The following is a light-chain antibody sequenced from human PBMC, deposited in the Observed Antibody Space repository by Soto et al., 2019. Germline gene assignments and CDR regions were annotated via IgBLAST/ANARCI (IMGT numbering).Light chain of an antibody. J-gene: IGLJ1*01. CDR3: SSYTGGNPSYV. V-gene: IGLV2-8*01. Sequence: LTQPPSASGSPGQSVTISCTGTSSDVGGYDYVSWYQQHPGKAPKLMIYEVTIRPSGVSDRFSGSKSGNTASLTVSGLQADDEDDYYCSSYTGGNPSYVLGTGTKVXV. CDR2: EVT. CDR1: SSDVGGYDY.